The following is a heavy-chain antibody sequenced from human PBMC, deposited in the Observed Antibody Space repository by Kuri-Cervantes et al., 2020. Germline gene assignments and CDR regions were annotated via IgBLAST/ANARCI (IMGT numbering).Heavy chain of an antibody. D-gene: IGHD5-18*01. Sequence: GESLKISCAASAFIISDYWMHWVRQTPGKGLVWVSRINSGGGGTDYADSVKGRFTISRDNAKNTLFLQLNSLRAEDTAVYYCVVGGDGYGNFEYWGQGTLVTVSS. CDR2: INSGGGGT. CDR3: VVGGDGYGNFEY. V-gene: IGHV3-74*01. CDR1: AFIISDYW. J-gene: IGHJ4*02.